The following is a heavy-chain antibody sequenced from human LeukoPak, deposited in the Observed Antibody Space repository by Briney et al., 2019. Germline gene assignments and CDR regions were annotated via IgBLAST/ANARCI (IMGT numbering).Heavy chain of an antibody. CDR3: VRGNDYGGPHY. Sequence: GGSLRLSCAVSGFTFSSYWMHWVRQAPGKGLVWVSRIDRDGSRINYADSVKGRFTISRANGKNTLFLQMNSLRAEDAAVYYCVRGNDYGGPHYWGQGTLVTVSS. J-gene: IGHJ4*02. D-gene: IGHD4-23*01. CDR2: IDRDGSRI. CDR1: GFTFSSYW. V-gene: IGHV3-74*01.